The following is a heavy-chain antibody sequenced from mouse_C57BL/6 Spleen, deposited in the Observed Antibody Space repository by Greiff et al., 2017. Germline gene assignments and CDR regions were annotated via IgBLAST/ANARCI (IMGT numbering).Heavy chain of an antibody. CDR2: INPSTGGT. CDR3: ARGGQDYAMDY. D-gene: IGHD3-3*01. Sequence: EVKLVESGPELVKPGASVKISCKASGYSFTGYYMNWVKQSPEKSLEWIGEINPSTGGTTYNQKFKAKATLTVDKSSSTAYMQLKSLTSEDSAVYYCARGGQDYAMDYWGQGTSVTVSS. V-gene: IGHV1-42*01. CDR1: GYSFTGYY. J-gene: IGHJ4*01.